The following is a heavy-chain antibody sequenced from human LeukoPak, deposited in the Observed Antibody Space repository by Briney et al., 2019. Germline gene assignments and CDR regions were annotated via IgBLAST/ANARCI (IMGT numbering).Heavy chain of an antibody. Sequence: SETLSLTCTVSGYSISSGYYWGWIRQPPGKGLEWIGSIYHSGSTYYNPSLKSRVTISVDTSKNQFSLKLSSVTAADTAVYYCARASRYDILTGYPPIDYGGQGTLVTVSS. CDR3: ARASRYDILTGYPPIDY. CDR2: IYHSGST. V-gene: IGHV4-38-2*02. D-gene: IGHD3-9*01. CDR1: GYSISSGYY. J-gene: IGHJ4*02.